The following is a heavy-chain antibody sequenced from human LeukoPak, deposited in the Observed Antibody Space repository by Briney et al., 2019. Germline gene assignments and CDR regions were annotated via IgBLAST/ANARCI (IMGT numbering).Heavy chain of an antibody. J-gene: IGHJ4*02. Sequence: ASVKVSCKASGYTFTSFGITWVRQAPGQGLEWMGCISGYNGNRNYAQNLQGRVTMTTDTSTSTAYMELRSLRSDDTAMYYCARNPLGGDDYDSRGYRFDYRGQGTLVTVSS. D-gene: IGHD3-22*01. CDR1: GYTFTSFG. CDR2: ISGYNGNR. CDR3: ARNPLGGDDYDSRGYRFDY. V-gene: IGHV1-18*01.